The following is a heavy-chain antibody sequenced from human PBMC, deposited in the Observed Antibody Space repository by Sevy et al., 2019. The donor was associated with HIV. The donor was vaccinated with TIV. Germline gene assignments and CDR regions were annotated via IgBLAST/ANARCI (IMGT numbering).Heavy chain of an antibody. D-gene: IGHD5-12*01. Sequence: GGSLRLSCTSSGFTFGDYAMSWFRQAPGKGLEWVAFIRRNSHEPYGGTTEYAASVKGRFTISSDDSKSIAYLQMNSLKTEDTAVYYCTRGLATADTPEYYFDYWGQGILVTVSS. CDR2: IRRNSHEPYGGTT. CDR1: GFTFGDYA. J-gene: IGHJ4*02. V-gene: IGHV3-49*03. CDR3: TRGLATADTPEYYFDY.